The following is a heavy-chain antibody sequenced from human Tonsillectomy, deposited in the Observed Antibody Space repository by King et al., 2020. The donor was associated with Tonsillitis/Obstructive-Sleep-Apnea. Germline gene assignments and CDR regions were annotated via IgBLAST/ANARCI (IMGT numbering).Heavy chain of an antibody. Sequence: VQLVESGGGLVQPGGSLRLSCAASGFTFSSYEMNWVRQAPGKGLEWVSYISSSGYTIYYADSVKGRFTISRDNAKNSLYLQMNSLRAEDTAVYYCARGWGLLALSEVWNFDYWGQGTLVTVSS. D-gene: IGHD2-15*01. CDR2: ISSSGYTI. CDR1: GFTFSSYE. V-gene: IGHV3-48*03. J-gene: IGHJ4*02. CDR3: ARGWGLLALSEVWNFDY.